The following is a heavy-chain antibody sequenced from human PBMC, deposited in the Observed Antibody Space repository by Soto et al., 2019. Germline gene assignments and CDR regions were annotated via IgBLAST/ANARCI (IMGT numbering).Heavy chain of an antibody. J-gene: IGHJ4*02. CDR3: ARDLGGYDLYGPDT. D-gene: IGHD5-12*01. V-gene: IGHV1-2*02. CDR2: INLNSGDT. Sequence: ASVKVSCKTSGDAFPDSSMHWVRQAPGQGLEWMGCINLNSGDTNYAENFRGRVTVTRETFIITAYMELSRVKSDDTAVYYCARDLGGYDLYGPDTWGQGTLVTVSS. CDR1: GDAFPDSS.